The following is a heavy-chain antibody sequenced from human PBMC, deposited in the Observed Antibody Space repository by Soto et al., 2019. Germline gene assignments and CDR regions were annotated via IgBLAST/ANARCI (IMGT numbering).Heavy chain of an antibody. J-gene: IGHJ5*01. D-gene: IGHD6-19*01. V-gene: IGHV1-18*01. CDR2: VSAYTAKT. CDR1: DYTFTSYG. CDR3: AGVAVAVTSPPPPAFGS. Sequence: QVQLVQSEAEVKKPGASVKVSCKASDYTFTSYGVTWVRQAPGQGLECMGWVSAYTAKTNYAQKLQGRVTMTTDTSTGKAYRELRGLRSADPAIYSCAGVAVAVTSPPPPAFGSGGQGTLVAASS.